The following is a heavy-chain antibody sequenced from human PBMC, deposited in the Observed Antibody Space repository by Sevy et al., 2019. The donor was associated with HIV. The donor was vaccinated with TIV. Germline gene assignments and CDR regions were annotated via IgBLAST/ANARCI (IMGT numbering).Heavy chain of an antibody. V-gene: IGHV3-15*01. J-gene: IGHJ6*02. Sequence: GGSLRLSCAASGFTFTYAWMSWVRQAPGKGLEWVGRIKSRPDGGTTDYAATVKGRFTISRDDSKNTLYLQMNSLTTEDSAVYYCATDPIIVLLVTDGMDVWGQGTTVTVSS. CDR1: GFTFTYAW. CDR3: ATDPIIVLLVTDGMDV. CDR2: IKSRPDGGTT. D-gene: IGHD2-8*01.